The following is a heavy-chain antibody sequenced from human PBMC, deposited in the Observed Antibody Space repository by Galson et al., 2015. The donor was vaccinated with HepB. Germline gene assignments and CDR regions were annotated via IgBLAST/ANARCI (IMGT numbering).Heavy chain of an antibody. CDR1: GFTFRIYG. CDR3: AKYTLRGYCSGTSCYKWY. D-gene: IGHD2-2*02. CDR2: ISDSGGST. Sequence: SLRLSCAASGFTFRIYGMSWVRQAPGKGLEWVSGISDSGGSTYYTDSVKGRFTISRDNSKNTLYLQMNTLRAEDTAVYYCAKYTLRGYCSGTSCYKWYWGQGTLVTVSS. J-gene: IGHJ4*02. V-gene: IGHV3-23*01.